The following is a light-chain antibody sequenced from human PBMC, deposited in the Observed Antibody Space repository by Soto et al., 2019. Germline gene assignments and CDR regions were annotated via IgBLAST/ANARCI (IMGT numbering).Light chain of an antibody. Sequence: QSALTQPASVSGSPGQSITISCTGTNSDIGDYNYFSWYQKHPGKVPKRMIYGVDNRPSGGSYRFSGSKSGNTAFLTISGHQAEDEADYYCSSYTSSTHPRAFGGGTKLTVL. CDR2: GVD. V-gene: IGLV2-14*03. CDR3: SSYTSSTHPRA. J-gene: IGLJ2*01. CDR1: NSDIGDYNY.